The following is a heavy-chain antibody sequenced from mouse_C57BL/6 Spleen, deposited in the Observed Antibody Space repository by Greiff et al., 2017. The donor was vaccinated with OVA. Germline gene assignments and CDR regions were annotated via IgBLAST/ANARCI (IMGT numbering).Heavy chain of an antibody. Sequence: VKLMESGPGLVQPSQSLSITCTVSGFSLTSYGVHWVRQSPGKGLEWLGVIWRGGSTDYNAAFMSRLSITKDNSKSQVFFKMNSLQADDTAIYYCAKNGYYGNYNAMDYWGQGTSVTVSS. J-gene: IGHJ4*01. V-gene: IGHV2-5*01. CDR2: IWRGGST. CDR3: AKNGYYGNYNAMDY. CDR1: GFSLTSYG. D-gene: IGHD2-1*01.